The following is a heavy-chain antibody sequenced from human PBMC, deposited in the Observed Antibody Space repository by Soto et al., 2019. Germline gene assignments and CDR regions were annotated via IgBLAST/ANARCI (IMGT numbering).Heavy chain of an antibody. D-gene: IGHD3-3*01. Sequence: ASVKFSCKASGYTFTGYAIHWVRQDPGQRLEWMGWINAGNGDTKYSQQFEGRVTITRDTSASTAYMELSRLRSEDTAVYYCASGVREFDYWGQGTLVTVSS. J-gene: IGHJ4*02. CDR3: ASGVREFDY. CDR1: GYTFTGYA. CDR2: INAGNGDT. V-gene: IGHV1-3*01.